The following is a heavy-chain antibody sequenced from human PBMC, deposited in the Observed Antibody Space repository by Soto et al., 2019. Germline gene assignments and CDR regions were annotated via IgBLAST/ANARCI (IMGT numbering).Heavy chain of an antibody. Sequence: GGSLRLSCAAFGFTFSDYYMSWIRQAPGKGLEWVSYISSSGSTIYYADSVKGRFTISRDNAKNSLYLQMNSLRAEDTAVYYCARSRPFFPEGWSGSPHYMDVWGKGTTVTVSS. CDR1: GFTFSDYY. CDR3: ARSRPFFPEGWSGSPHYMDV. D-gene: IGHD3-3*01. J-gene: IGHJ6*03. CDR2: ISSSGSTI. V-gene: IGHV3-11*01.